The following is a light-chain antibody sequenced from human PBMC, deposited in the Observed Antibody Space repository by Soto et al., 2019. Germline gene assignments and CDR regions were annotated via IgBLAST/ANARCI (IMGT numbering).Light chain of an antibody. CDR3: MEALRIPST. J-gene: IGKJ1*01. CDR1: QSLLHSRGDNY. CDR2: LGS. V-gene: IGKV2-28*01. Sequence: DIVLTQSPLSLSVTPGEPASISCRSSQSLLHSRGDNYLDWYVQKPGQSPQLLLYLGSNRASGVSDSVSGSCSGLYLTLRVSRVEAEDVGDYYGMEALRIPSTFGQGTKVEI.